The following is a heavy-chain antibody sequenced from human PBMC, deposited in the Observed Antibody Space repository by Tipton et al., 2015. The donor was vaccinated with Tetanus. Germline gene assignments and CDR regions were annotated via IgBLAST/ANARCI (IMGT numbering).Heavy chain of an antibody. Sequence: TLSLTCAVSGGSVSTDDSYWSWIRQPPGKGLEWIAYVDDGGRTNFNPPLKSRLTISMDKPKNRFSLKLTSLTAADTAVYYCARSGYYSRAYFPYRMDVWGQGTTVRVSS. CDR2: VDDGGRT. CDR1: GGSVSTDDSY. V-gene: IGHV4-61*08. J-gene: IGHJ6*02. D-gene: IGHD3-9*01. CDR3: ARSGYYSRAYFPYRMDV.